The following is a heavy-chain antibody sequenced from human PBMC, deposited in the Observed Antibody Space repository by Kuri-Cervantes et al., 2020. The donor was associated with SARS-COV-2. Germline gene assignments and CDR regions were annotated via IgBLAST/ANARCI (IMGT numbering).Heavy chain of an antibody. CDR1: GASISSSTYY. J-gene: IGHJ4*02. CDR2: IYESGDT. CDR3: ARVDSSLTIDY. Sequence: GSLRLSCTVSGASISSSTYYWGWIRQSPGKGLEWLGSIYESGDTYYSSSLKSRLSLSVDTSKNQFSLNLTSVTAADTAVYYCARVDSSLTIDYWGQGTLVTDSS. V-gene: IGHV4-39*07. D-gene: IGHD6-13*01.